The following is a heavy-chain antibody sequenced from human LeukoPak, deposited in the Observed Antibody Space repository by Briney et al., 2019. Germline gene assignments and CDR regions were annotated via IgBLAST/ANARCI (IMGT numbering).Heavy chain of an antibody. CDR2: IYTSGIT. CDR1: GGSISSYY. D-gene: IGHD3-22*01. J-gene: IGHJ4*02. CDR3: ARDVPYYYDSSGYYLFDY. Sequence: PSETLSLTCTVSGGSISSYYWSWVRQPAGKGLEWIGRIYTSGITNYNPSLKSRVTMSVDTSKNQFSLKLSSVTAADTAVYYCARDVPYYYDSSGYYLFDYWGQGTLVTVSS. V-gene: IGHV4-4*07.